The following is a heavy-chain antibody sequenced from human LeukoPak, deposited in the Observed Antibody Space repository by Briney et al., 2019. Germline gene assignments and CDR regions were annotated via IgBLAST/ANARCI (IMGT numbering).Heavy chain of an antibody. D-gene: IGHD2-8*02. V-gene: IGHV3-48*04. CDR3: ASLDTSPPGGVY. J-gene: IGHJ4*02. CDR2: ISSSGSTI. Sequence: PGGSLRLSCAASGFTFSSYGMHWVRQAPGKGLEWVSYISSSGSTIYYADSVKGRFTISRDNAKNSLYLQMNSLRAEDTAVYYCASLDTSPPGGVYWGQGTLVTVSS. CDR1: GFTFSSYG.